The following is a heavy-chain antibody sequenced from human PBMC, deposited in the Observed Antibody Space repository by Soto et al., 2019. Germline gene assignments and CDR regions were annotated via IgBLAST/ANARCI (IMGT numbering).Heavy chain of an antibody. CDR3: ARGFLLYSSWPGY. V-gene: IGHV4-39*07. CDR1: GGSISSSSYY. Sequence: SETLSLTCTVSGGSISSSSYYLSWIRPPPGKGLEWIGEINHSGSTNYNPSLKSRVTISVDTSKNQFSLKLSSVTAADTAVYYCARGFLLYSSWPGYWGQGTLVTVSS. D-gene: IGHD6-13*01. CDR2: INHSGST. J-gene: IGHJ4*02.